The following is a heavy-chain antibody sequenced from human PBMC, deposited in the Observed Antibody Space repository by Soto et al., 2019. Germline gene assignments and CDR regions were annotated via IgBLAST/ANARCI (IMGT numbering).Heavy chain of an antibody. CDR2: IWYDGSNK. CDR1: GFTFSSYG. CDR3: ARALGVYCGGDCALDY. V-gene: IGHV3-33*01. J-gene: IGHJ4*02. Sequence: QVQLVESGGGVVQPGRSLRLSCAASGFTFSSYGMHWVRQAPGKGLEWVAVIWYDGSNKYYADSVKGRFTISRDNSKNTLYLQMNSLRADDTAVYYCARALGVYCGGDCALDYWGQGTLVTVSS. D-gene: IGHD2-21*02.